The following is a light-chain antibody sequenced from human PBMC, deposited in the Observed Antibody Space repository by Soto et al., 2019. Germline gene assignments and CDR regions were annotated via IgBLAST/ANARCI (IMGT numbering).Light chain of an antibody. J-gene: IGKJ1*01. CDR2: GVS. CDR1: QSVGSN. CDR3: QQYNNWPQT. Sequence: ERVMTQSPVTLSVSPGESVTLSCRASQSVGSNLAWYQQKVGQAPRLLIYGVSTRATGIPAKFSGSGSGRQFTLTISSLQSEDSAVSYCQQYNNWPQTFGQGTKVDIK. V-gene: IGKV3-15*01.